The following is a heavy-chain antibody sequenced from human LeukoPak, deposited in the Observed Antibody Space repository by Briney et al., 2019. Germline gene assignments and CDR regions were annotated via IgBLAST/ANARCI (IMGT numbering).Heavy chain of an antibody. V-gene: IGHV1-8*01. CDR3: ARVGCSNISCYTWFDP. Sequence: VASVKVSCEASGYTFTSRDINWGREASGPGLEWMGWMNPNSGKTDYAQKFQDRVTMTRNTSISTAYMELSSLRFEDTAVYYCARVGCSNISCYTWFDPWGQGNLVTVSS. D-gene: IGHD2-2*02. CDR1: GYTFTSRD. J-gene: IGHJ5*02. CDR2: MNPNSGKT.